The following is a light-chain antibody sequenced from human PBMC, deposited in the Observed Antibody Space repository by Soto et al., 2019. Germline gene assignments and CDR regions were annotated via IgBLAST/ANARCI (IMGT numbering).Light chain of an antibody. CDR2: GAS. Sequence: EIVMTQSPATLSVSPGEKAPPSCGASQSVAANLAWNQQKPGQAPRLLIYGASTRATGIPARFSGSGSGTEFTLTISSLQSEDFAVYYCQQYNNWPLTFGGGTKVEIK. CDR3: QQYNNWPLT. CDR1: QSVAAN. V-gene: IGKV3-15*01. J-gene: IGKJ4*01.